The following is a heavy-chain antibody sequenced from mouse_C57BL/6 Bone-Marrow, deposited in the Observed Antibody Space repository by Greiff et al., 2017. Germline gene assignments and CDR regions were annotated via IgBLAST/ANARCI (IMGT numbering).Heavy chain of an antibody. J-gene: IGHJ4*01. V-gene: IGHV2-2*01. CDR1: GFSLTSYG. D-gene: IGHD2-3*01. Sequence: VKLVESGPGLVQPSQSLSITCTVSGFSLTSYGVHWVRQSPGKGLEWLGVIWSGGSTDYNAAFISRLSISKDNSKSQVFFKMNSLQADDTAIYYCARKGWLLRENTMDYWGQGTAVTVSS. CDR3: ARKGWLLRENTMDY. CDR2: IWSGGST.